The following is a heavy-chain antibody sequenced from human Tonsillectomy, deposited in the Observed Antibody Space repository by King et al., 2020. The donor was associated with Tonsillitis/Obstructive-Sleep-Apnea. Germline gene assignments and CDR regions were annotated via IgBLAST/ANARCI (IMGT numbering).Heavy chain of an antibody. D-gene: IGHD3-22*01. J-gene: IGHJ4*02. V-gene: IGHV5-10-1*03. CDR2: IDPSDSYI. CDR3: ARYYYYDTGGYYS. Sequence: QLVQSGAEVKKPGESVKMSCKASGYSFINYWITWVRQMPGKGLEWMGRIDPSDSYINYSPSFQGHVTIPADKSISTAYLQWSSLKASDTAMYYCARYYYYDTGGYYSWGQGTLVTLPS. CDR1: GYSFINYW.